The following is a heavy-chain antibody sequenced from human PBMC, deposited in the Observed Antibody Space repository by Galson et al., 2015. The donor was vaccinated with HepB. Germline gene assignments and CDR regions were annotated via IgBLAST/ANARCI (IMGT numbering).Heavy chain of an antibody. J-gene: IGHJ6*03. D-gene: IGHD5-18*01. CDR2: IIPIFGTA. Sequence: RQAPGQGLEWMGGIIPIFGTANYAQKFQGRVTITADESTSTAYMELSSLRSEDTAIYYCASVDTAMDYYFYYYMDVWGKGTTVTVS. V-gene: IGHV1-69*01. CDR3: ASVDTAMDYYFYYYMDV.